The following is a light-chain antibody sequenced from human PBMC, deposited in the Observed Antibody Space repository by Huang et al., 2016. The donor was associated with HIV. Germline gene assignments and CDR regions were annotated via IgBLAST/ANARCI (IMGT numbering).Light chain of an antibody. J-gene: IGKJ2*01. CDR1: QNINRY. CDR3: QQSARTPRT. V-gene: IGKV1-39*01. Sequence: TWGASQNINRYLNWYQQRPGEAPKLLIHGASSLQSRVPSRFTGSGSGTDFTLTISSLQPEDSATYYCQQSARTPRTFGQGTKLEI. CDR2: GAS.